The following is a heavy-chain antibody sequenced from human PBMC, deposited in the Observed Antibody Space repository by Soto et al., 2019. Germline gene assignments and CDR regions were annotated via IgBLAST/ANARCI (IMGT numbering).Heavy chain of an antibody. V-gene: IGHV4-59*01. CDR3: ARGGGSSSWYPSPLNWFDP. CDR1: GGSISSYY. Sequence: SETLSLTCTVSGGSISSYYWSWIQQPPGKGLEWIGYIYYSGSTNYNPSLKSRVTISVDTSKNQFSLKLSSVTAADTAVYYCARGGGSSSWYPSPLNWFDPWGQGTLVTVSS. D-gene: IGHD6-13*01. CDR2: IYYSGST. J-gene: IGHJ5*02.